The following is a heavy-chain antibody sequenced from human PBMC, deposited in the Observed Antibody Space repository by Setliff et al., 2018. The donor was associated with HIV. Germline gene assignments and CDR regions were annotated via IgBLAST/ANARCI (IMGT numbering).Heavy chain of an antibody. V-gene: IGHV4-39*01. CDR2: IYHSGFT. CDR1: GGSISSSTYY. D-gene: IGHD3-16*01. Sequence: LSLTCSVSGGSISSSTYYWGWIRQPPGQGLEWIGSIYHSGFTYHNPSLKSRITLSVDTSKNQFSLQLNSVTPEDTAVYFCARGGDWDYNYYMDVWDKGTTVTVSS. J-gene: IGHJ6*03. CDR3: ARGGDWDYNYYMDV.